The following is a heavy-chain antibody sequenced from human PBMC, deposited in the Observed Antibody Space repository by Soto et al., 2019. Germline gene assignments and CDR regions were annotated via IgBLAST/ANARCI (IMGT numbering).Heavy chain of an antibody. Sequence: PSETLSLTCTVSGGSISSYYWSWIRQPPGKGLEWIGYIYYSGSTNYNPSLKSRVTISVDTSKNQFSLKLNSVTPEDTAVYYCARSGKVVTMIEYWGQGTLVTVSS. CDR2: IYYSGST. CDR1: GGSISSYY. CDR3: ARSGKVVTMIEY. J-gene: IGHJ4*02. D-gene: IGHD3-22*01. V-gene: IGHV4-59*12.